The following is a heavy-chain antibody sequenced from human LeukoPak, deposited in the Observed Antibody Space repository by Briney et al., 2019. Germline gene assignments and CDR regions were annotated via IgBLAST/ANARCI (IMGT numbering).Heavy chain of an antibody. CDR1: GFTFSSYA. Sequence: GGSLRLSCAASGFTFSSYALSWVRQAPGRGLEWVSAITASGGSTYYADSVKGRFTTSRDNSKNTLYLQMNSLRAEDTALYYCAKHQGSSRSNWCFDLWGRGTLVPVSS. V-gene: IGHV3-23*01. CDR3: AKHQGSSRSNWCFDL. CDR2: ITASGGST. J-gene: IGHJ2*01. D-gene: IGHD3-22*01.